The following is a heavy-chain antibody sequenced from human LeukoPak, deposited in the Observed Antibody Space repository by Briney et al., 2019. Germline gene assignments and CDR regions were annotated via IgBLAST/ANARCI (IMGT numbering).Heavy chain of an antibody. V-gene: IGHV4-4*07. CDR1: GGSINSYY. CDR2: VYTSGST. Sequence: PSETLSLTCTVSGGSINSYYWSWIRQPAGKGLEWIGRVYTSGSTNYNPSLKSRVTMSVDTSKNQFSLKLSSVTAADTAVYYCARATVPAAMSSYYYYMDVWGKGTTVTISS. J-gene: IGHJ6*03. CDR3: ARATVPAAMSSYYYYMDV. D-gene: IGHD2-2*01.